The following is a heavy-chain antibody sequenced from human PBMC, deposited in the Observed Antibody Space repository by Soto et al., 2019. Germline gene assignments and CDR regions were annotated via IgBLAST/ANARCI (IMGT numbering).Heavy chain of an antibody. CDR2: MNPNSGNT. CDR1: VYTFTSYD. V-gene: IGHV1-8*01. D-gene: IGHD6-19*01. Sequence: ASVKVCCKASVYTFTSYDINWVRQATGQGLEWMGWMNPNSGNTGYAQKFQGRVTMTRNTSISTAYMELSSLRSEDTAVYYCARGSSGKDAFDIWGQGTMVTVSS. J-gene: IGHJ3*02. CDR3: ARGSSGKDAFDI.